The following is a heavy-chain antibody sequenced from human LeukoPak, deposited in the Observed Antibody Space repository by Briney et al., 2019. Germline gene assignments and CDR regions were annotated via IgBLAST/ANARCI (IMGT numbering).Heavy chain of an antibody. CDR2: IRGKIYGGTP. J-gene: IGHJ4*02. V-gene: IGHV3-49*04. CDR1: GFTFSSYG. CDR3: TRDQTPYY. Sequence: GGSLRLSCAASGFTFSSYGMHWVRQAPGKGLEWVGFIRGKIYGGTPEYAASVKGRFTISRDVSKGIAYLQMNSLKTEDTAVYYCTRDQTPYYWGQGTLVTVSS.